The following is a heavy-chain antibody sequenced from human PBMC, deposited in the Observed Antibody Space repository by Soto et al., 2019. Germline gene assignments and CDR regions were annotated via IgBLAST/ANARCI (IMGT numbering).Heavy chain of an antibody. CDR3: ARRAKYSSGWATIDY. J-gene: IGHJ4*02. CDR2: IYHSGSI. CDR1: GGSISSGGYS. D-gene: IGHD6-19*01. Sequence: PSETLSLPCTVSGGSISSGGYSWSWIRQPPGKGLEGIGYIYHSGSIYYNLSLKSRVTISVDTSKSQFSLKLNSVTAADTAVYYCARRAKYSSGWATIDYWGQGTLVTVSS. V-gene: IGHV4-30-2*01.